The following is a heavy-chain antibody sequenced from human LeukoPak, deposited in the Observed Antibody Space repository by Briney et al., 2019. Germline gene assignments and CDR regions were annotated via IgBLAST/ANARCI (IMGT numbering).Heavy chain of an antibody. V-gene: IGHV4-39*01. CDR2: IYYSGST. CDR3: ARHVPTNYDFWSGSSNWFDP. J-gene: IGHJ5*02. Sequence: PSETLSLTCTVSGGSISGSSYYWGWIRQPPGKGLEWIGSIYYSGSTYYNPSLKSRVTISVDTSKNQFSLKLSSVTAADTAVYYCARHVPTNYDFWSGSSNWFDPWGQGTLVTVSS. D-gene: IGHD3-3*01. CDR1: GGSISGSSYY.